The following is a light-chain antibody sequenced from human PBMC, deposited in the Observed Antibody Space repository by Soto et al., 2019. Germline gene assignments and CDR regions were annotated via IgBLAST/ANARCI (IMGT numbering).Light chain of an antibody. Sequence: EIVMTQSPATLSVSPGERATLSCRASQSVSSNLAWYQQKPGQAPRLLIYGSSTSATGIPPRFSGSGSVTEFTLTISSLQAEDLAVYYCQQYNNWQPITFGQGTKLEIK. CDR2: GSS. CDR1: QSVSSN. J-gene: IGKJ2*01. V-gene: IGKV3-15*01. CDR3: QQYNNWQPIT.